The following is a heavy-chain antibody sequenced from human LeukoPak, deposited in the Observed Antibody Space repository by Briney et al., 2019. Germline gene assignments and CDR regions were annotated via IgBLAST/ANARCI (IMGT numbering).Heavy chain of an antibody. CDR2: IRSDGSIK. CDR1: GFTFSSYG. CDR3: AKEGDWNDVTLMDV. V-gene: IGHV3-30*02. J-gene: IGHJ6*03. Sequence: GGSLRLSCAASGFTFSSYGMHWARQAPGKGLEWVAFIRSDGSIKYHADSVKGRFTISRDNSKNTLYLQMNSLRAADTAVYYCAKEGDWNDVTLMDVWGKGTTVTISS. D-gene: IGHD1-1*01.